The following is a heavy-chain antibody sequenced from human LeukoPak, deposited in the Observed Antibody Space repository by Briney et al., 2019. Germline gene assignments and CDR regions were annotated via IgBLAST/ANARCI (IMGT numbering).Heavy chain of an antibody. J-gene: IGHJ6*03. CDR1: GGSFSGYY. V-gene: IGHV4-34*01. Sequence: PSQTLSLTCAVYGGSFSGYYWTWIRQSPGKGLEWIGEINHGVGTNYNPSLKSRVTIAEDTSKNQFSLKLNSVTAADTAVYYCARGTQFYYYYSYMDVWGKGTTVTVSS. CDR2: INHGVGT. CDR3: ARGTQFYYYYSYMDV.